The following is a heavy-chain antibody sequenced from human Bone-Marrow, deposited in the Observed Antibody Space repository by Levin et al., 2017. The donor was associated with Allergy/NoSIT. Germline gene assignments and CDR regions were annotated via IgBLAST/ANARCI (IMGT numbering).Heavy chain of an antibody. D-gene: IGHD5-18*01. J-gene: IGHJ5*02. CDR3: ARYGFVDTAMANYNWFDP. CDR2: IYHSGST. V-gene: IGHV4-4*02. CDR1: GGSISSSNW. Sequence: SQTLSLTCAVSGGSISSSNWWSWVRQPPGKGLEWIGEIYHSGSTNYNPSLKSRVTISVDKSKNQFSLKLSSVTAADTAVYYCARYGFVDTAMANYNWFDPWGQGTLVTVSS.